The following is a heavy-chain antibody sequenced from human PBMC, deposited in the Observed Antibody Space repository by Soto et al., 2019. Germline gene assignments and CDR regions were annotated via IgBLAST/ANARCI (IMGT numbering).Heavy chain of an antibody. CDR3: ASLRATVTTWYYFDY. V-gene: IGHV4-30-4*01. Sequence: SETLSLTCTVSGGSISSGDYYWSWIRQPPGKGLEWIGYIYYSGSTYYNPSLKSRVTISVDTSKNQFSLKLSSVTAADTAVYYCASLRATVTTWYYFDYWGQGTLVTVSS. J-gene: IGHJ4*02. CDR2: IYYSGST. D-gene: IGHD4-17*01. CDR1: GGSISSGDYY.